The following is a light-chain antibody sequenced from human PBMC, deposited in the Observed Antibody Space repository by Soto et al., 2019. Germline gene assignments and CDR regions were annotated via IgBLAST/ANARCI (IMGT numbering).Light chain of an antibody. CDR2: KAS. Sequence: DIQMTQSPSTLSASVGDRVIIVCRASQSIGSWLAWYQQKPGKAPKXLIYKASSLESGVPSRFSGSGSGTEFTLTIRSLQPDDFATYYCQQYNTYLWTFGQGTKVDIK. CDR3: QQYNTYLWT. V-gene: IGKV1-5*03. CDR1: QSIGSW. J-gene: IGKJ1*01.